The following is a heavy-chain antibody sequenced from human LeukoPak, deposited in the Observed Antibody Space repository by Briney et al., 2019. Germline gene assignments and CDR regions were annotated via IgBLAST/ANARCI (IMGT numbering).Heavy chain of an antibody. CDR3: ARSYYDSSGFDY. V-gene: IGHV1-2*02. D-gene: IGHD3-22*01. Sequence: ASVKVSCKTSGYTFTDYYIHWARQAPGQGLEWMGWINPNSGGTNYAQKFQGRVTMTRDTSISTAYMELSRLRSDDTAVYYCARSYYDSSGFDYWGQGTLVTVSS. J-gene: IGHJ4*02. CDR1: GYTFTDYY. CDR2: INPNSGGT.